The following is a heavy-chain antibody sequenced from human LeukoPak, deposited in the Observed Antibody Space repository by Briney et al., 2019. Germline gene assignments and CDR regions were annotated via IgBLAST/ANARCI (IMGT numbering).Heavy chain of an antibody. J-gene: IGHJ3*02. Sequence: SETLSLTCTVPGGSISSYYWSWIRQPPGKGLEWIGYIYYSGSTKYKPSLKSRVTISVDTSKNQFSLKLSSVTAADTAVYYCARGRFLDAFDIWGQGTMVTVSS. V-gene: IGHV4-59*01. D-gene: IGHD3-3*01. CDR3: ARGRFLDAFDI. CDR1: GGSISSYY. CDR2: IYYSGST.